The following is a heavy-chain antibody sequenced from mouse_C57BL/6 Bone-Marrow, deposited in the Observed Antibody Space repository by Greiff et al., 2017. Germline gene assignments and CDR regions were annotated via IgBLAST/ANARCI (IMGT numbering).Heavy chain of an antibody. D-gene: IGHD1-1*01. J-gene: IGHJ3*01. CDR1: GFTFSSYG. V-gene: IGHV5-6*01. CDR2: ISSGGSYT. Sequence: EVQLMESGGDLVTPGGSLKLSCAASGFTFSSYGMSWVRQTPDKRLEWVATISSGGSYTYYPDSVKGRFTISRDNAKNTLYLQMSSLKSEDTAMYYCARLPYYYGSSYGWFAYWGQGTLVTVSA. CDR3: ARLPYYYGSSYGWFAY.